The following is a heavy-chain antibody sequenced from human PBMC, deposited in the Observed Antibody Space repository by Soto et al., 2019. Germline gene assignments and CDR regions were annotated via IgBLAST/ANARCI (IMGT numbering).Heavy chain of an antibody. J-gene: IGHJ3*02. CDR2: INHSGST. D-gene: IGHD2-2*03. V-gene: IGHV4-34*01. CDR1: GGSFSDNY. CDR3: ARGEFGVGYCSGTTSYWAIDI. Sequence: QVHLQQWGAGLLKPSETLSLTCAVYGGSFSDNYWSWIRQSPEKGLEWIGEINHSGSTNYNPSLKSRVTISVDTSQSQFSLKLNSVTAADTAVYYCARGEFGVGYCSGTTSYWAIDIWGQGTMVTVSS.